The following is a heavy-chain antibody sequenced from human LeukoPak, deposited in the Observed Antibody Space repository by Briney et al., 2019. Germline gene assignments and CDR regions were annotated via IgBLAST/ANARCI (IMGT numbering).Heavy chain of an antibody. V-gene: IGHV3-23*01. CDR3: VPSGYSYGYSD. CDR1: GFTFSSYA. J-gene: IGHJ4*02. CDR2: ISGSGGST. D-gene: IGHD5-18*01. Sequence: GGSLRLSCAASGFTFSSYAMHWVRQAPGKGLEWVSVISGSGGSTYYADSVKGRFTISRDNSRNTLYLQMNSLRAEDTAVYYCVPSGYSYGYSDWGQGTLVTVSS.